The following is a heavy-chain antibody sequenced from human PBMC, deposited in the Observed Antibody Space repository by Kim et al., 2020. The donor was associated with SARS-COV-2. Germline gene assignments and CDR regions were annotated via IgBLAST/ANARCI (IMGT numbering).Heavy chain of an antibody. J-gene: IGHJ4*02. D-gene: IGHD3-10*01. CDR3: ARDPSAWFTMVRGVTFSVGYFDY. V-gene: IGHV3-30*04. CDR1: GFTFSSYA. CDR2: ISYDGSNK. Sequence: GGSLRLSCAASGFTFSSYAMHWVRQAPGKGLEWVAVISYDGSNKYYADSVKGRFTISRDNSKNTLYLQMNSLRAEDTAVYYCARDPSAWFTMVRGVTFSVGYFDYWGQGTLVTVSS.